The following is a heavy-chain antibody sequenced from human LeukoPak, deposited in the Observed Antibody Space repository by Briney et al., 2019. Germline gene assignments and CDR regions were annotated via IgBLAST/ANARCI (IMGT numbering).Heavy chain of an antibody. CDR3: ARDFQYSNSWLVQGLQDY. CDR2: ISSSSSYI. CDR1: GFTFSSYS. V-gene: IGHV3-21*01. Sequence: GGSLRLSCAASGFTFSSYSMNWVRQAPGKGLEWVSSISSSSSYIYYADSVKGRFTISRDNAKNSLYLQMNSLRAEDTAVYYCARDFQYSNSWLVQGLQDYWGQGTLVTVSS. J-gene: IGHJ4*02. D-gene: IGHD6-13*01.